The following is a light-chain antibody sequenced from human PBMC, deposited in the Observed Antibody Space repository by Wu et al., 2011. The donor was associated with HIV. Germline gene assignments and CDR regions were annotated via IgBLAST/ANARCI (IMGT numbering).Light chain of an antibody. CDR1: QSVNSDY. CDR2: GAS. V-gene: IGKV3-20*01. J-gene: IGKJ5*01. Sequence: EIVLTQSPGTLSLSPGERATLSCRASQSVNSDYLAWYQQKPGQAPRLLIFGASSRATGIPDRFSGSGSGTDFTLTIRRLEPEDFAVYYCQQYGGSPSITFGQGTRLEIK. CDR3: QQYGGSPSIT.